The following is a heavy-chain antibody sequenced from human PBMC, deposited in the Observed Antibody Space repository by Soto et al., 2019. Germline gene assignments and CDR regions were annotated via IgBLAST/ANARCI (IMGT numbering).Heavy chain of an antibody. D-gene: IGHD4-17*01. CDR3: ARVGLEYGDYSP. V-gene: IGHV1-18*01. J-gene: IGHJ5*02. Sequence: ASVTVSCQASGYTFTSYGIIWVRQAPGQGLEWMGWISAYNGNTNYAQKLQGRVTMTTDTSTSTAYMELRSLRSDDTAVYYCARVGLEYGDYSPWGQGTLVTVSS. CDR2: ISAYNGNT. CDR1: GYTFTSYG.